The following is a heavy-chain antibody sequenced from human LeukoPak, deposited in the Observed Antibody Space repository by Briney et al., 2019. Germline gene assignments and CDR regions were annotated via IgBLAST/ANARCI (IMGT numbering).Heavy chain of an antibody. D-gene: IGHD2-15*01. Sequence: PGGSLRLSCAASGFTFSDYYMSWIRQAPGKGLERVSYISSSGSTIYYADSVKGRFTISRDNAKNSLYLQMNSLRAEDTAVYYCARKGVVALNWFDPWGQGTLVTVSS. CDR3: ARKGVVALNWFDP. CDR2: ISSSGSTI. V-gene: IGHV3-11*01. CDR1: GFTFSDYY. J-gene: IGHJ5*02.